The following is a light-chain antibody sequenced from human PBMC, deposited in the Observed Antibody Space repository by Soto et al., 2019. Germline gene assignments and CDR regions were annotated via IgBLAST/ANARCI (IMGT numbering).Light chain of an antibody. CDR2: EDN. CDR1: SGSIASNY. Sequence: NFMLTQPHSVSESPGKTVTISCTRSSGSIASNYVQWYQQRPGSAPTTVIYEDNQRPSGVPDRFSGSIDSSSNSASLTISGLKTEYEADYYCQSYDSSNPWVFGGGTKVTVL. V-gene: IGLV6-57*03. CDR3: QSYDSSNPWV. J-gene: IGLJ3*02.